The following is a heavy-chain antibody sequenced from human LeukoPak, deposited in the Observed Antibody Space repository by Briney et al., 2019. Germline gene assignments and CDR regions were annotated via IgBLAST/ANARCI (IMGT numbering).Heavy chain of an antibody. CDR1: GFTFSDYY. CDR3: ARMVGRNAMIVAY. CDR2: ISSSTSYT. D-gene: IGHD3-22*01. V-gene: IGHV3-11*06. J-gene: IGHJ4*02. Sequence: GGSLRLSCAASGFTFSDYYMSWIRQAPGMGLEWVSYISSSTSYTNYADSVKGRFTISRDNAKNSLYLQMNSLRAEDTAVYFCARMVGRNAMIVAYWGQGTLVTVCS.